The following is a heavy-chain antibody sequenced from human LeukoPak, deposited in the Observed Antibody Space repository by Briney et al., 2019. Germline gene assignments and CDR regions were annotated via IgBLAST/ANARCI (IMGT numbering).Heavy chain of an antibody. J-gene: IGHJ6*03. CDR2: MNPNSGNT. CDR3: ARLTYCSGGSYYRGREIYYYYYYMDV. D-gene: IGHD2-15*01. V-gene: IGHV1-8*03. Sequence: GASVKLSCKASGYTFTSYDINWVRQAPGQGLEWMGGMNPNSGNTGYAQNFQGRVTITRNTSISTAYMELSSLRSEDTAVYYCARLTYCSGGSYYRGREIYYYYYYMDVWGKGTTVTVSS. CDR1: GYTFTSYD.